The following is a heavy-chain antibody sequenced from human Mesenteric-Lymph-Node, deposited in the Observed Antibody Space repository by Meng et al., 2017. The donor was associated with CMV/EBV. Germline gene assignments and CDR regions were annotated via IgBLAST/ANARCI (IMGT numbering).Heavy chain of an antibody. Sequence: SETLSLTCAVYGGSFSGYYWTWIRQPPGKGLKWIGEINHSGRIKYNPSLKSRVTISIDTSENQFSLKLSSVTAADAAVYYCARREEYYYDASGASYFDFWGQGTLVTVSS. D-gene: IGHD3-22*01. CDR1: GGSFSGYY. CDR2: INHSGRI. J-gene: IGHJ4*02. V-gene: IGHV4-34*01. CDR3: ARREEYYYDASGASYFDF.